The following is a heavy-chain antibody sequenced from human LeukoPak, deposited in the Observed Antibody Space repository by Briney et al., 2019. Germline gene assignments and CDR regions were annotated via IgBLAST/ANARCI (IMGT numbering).Heavy chain of an antibody. J-gene: IGHJ4*02. CDR2: ISYDGSNK. V-gene: IGHV3-30*18. CDR1: GFTFSSYG. D-gene: IGHD1-26*01. CDR3: AKVFQWATFDY. Sequence: GGSLRLSCAASGFTFSSYGMHWVRQAPGKGLEWVAVISYDGSNKCYADSVKGRFTISRDNSKNTLYLQMNSLRAEDTAVYYCAKVFQWATFDYWGQGTLVTVSS.